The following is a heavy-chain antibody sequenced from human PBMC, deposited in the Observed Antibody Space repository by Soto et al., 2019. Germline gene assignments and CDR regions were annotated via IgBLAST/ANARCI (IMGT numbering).Heavy chain of an antibody. Sequence: QVQLQESGPGLVKPSQTLSLTCTVSGGSISSGNYYWSWTRQPPGKGLEWIGVISYSVTTHYSASLRSRVSMSVDTAMNQFTLHLSSVTAADTAVYYCATMGTPVTGLYYFDYWGQGTLVTVSS. J-gene: IGHJ4*02. V-gene: IGHV4-30-4*01. D-gene: IGHD4-17*01. CDR2: ISYSVTT. CDR1: GGSISSGNYY. CDR3: ATMGTPVTGLYYFDY.